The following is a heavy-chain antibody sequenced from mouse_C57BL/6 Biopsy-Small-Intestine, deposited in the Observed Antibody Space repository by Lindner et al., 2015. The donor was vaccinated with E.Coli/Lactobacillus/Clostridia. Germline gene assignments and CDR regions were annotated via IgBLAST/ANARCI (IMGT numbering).Heavy chain of an antibody. D-gene: IGHD4-1*01. V-gene: IGHV1-54*01. CDR1: GYAFTNYL. CDR3: ARKKANWGYAMDY. J-gene: IGHJ4*01. CDR2: INPGSGGT. Sequence: VQLQESGAELVRPGTSVKVSCKASGYAFTNYLIEWVKQRPGQGLEWIGVINPGSGGTNYNEKFKGKATLTADKSSSTPYMQLSSLTSEDSAVYFCARKKANWGYAMDYWGQGTSVTVSS.